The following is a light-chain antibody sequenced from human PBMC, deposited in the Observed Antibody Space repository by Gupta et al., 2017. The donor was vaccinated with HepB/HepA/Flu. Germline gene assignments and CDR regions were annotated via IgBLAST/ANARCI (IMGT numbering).Light chain of an antibody. CDR1: QNIKSY. CDR2: GAS. J-gene: IGKJ3*01. CDR3: QQTSSIPQT. Sequence: DIQMTQSPSSLSASVGDRINITCRASQNIKSYLNWYQQRPGKAPKLLIYGASSLQGGVPSRFSGSGSATDFTLTVSSLQPEDFGTYHCQQTSSIPQTFGPGTKVDIK. V-gene: IGKV1-39*01.